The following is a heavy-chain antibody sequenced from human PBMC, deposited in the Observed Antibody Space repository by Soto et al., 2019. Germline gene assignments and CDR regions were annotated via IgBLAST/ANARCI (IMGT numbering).Heavy chain of an antibody. CDR3: ARSPGQLGYCSGGSCYPLRYYFDY. CDR2: IYFSGST. J-gene: IGHJ4*02. D-gene: IGHD2-15*01. CDR1: GGSISSGGYY. V-gene: IGHV4-31*03. Sequence: SETLSLTCTVSGGSISSGGYYWSWIRQHPGKGQEWIGYIYFSGSTYYNPSLKCRVTISVDTSKNQFSLKLSSVTAADTALYYCARSPGQLGYCSGGSCYPLRYYFDYWGQGTLVTVSS.